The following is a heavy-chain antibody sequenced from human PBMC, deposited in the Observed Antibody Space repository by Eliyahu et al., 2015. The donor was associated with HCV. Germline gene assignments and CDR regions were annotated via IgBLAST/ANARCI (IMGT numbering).Heavy chain of an antibody. J-gene: IGHJ4*02. D-gene: IGHD3-10*01. V-gene: IGHV1-69*01. Sequence: QVQLVQSGAEVKKPGSSVKVSCKVSGGTXXSYAISWVRQAPGQGLEWMGGIIPIFGTANYAQKFQGRVTITADESTSTAYMELSSLRSEDTAVYYCAREWITMVRGDRVPVLDYWGQGTLVTVSS. CDR2: IIPIFGTA. CDR1: GGTXXSYA. CDR3: AREWITMVRGDRVPVLDY.